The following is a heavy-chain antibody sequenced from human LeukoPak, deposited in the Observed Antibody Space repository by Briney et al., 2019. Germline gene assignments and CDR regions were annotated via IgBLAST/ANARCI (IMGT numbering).Heavy chain of an antibody. CDR2: IEQDRSEK. CDR3: ARGGEWEPAYSDAFDI. V-gene: IGHV3-7*03. CDR1: GFTFNSYW. J-gene: IGHJ3*02. Sequence: GGSLRVYCAASGFTFNSYWVSWVRQAPGKGLERVANIEQDRSEKYYVDPVKGRFTISRENAKNSLYMQMNSLRAEDTAVYYCARGGEWEPAYSDAFDIWGQGTMVTVSS. D-gene: IGHD1-26*01.